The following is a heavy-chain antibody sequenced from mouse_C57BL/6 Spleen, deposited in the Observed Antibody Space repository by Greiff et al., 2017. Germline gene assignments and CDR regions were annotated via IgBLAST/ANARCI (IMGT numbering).Heavy chain of an antibody. J-gene: IGHJ4*01. V-gene: IGHV2-4*01. D-gene: IGHD2-3*01. CDR1: GFSLTSYG. CDR2: IWSGGST. Sequence: VMLVESGPGLVQPSQSLSITCTVSGFSLTSYGVHWVRQPPGKGLEWLGVIWSGGSTDYNAAFISRLSISKDNSKSQVFFKMNSLQADDTAIYYCAKEGGIYDGYSYAMDYWGQGTSVTVSS. CDR3: AKEGGIYDGYSYAMDY.